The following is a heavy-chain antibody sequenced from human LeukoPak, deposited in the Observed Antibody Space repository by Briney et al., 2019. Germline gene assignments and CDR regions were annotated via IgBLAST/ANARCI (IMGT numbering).Heavy chain of an antibody. CDR1: GYTFTGYY. CDR2: INPNSDVT. Sequence: ASVTVSCNSSGYTFTGYYLHWVRQPHAQGLEWMGRINPNSDVTNYAQKFRGRGTMTRDTSISTAYMELSSLRSDDTAVYYCAREGGFDYDSRGYLDYWGQGTLVTVSS. V-gene: IGHV1-2*06. D-gene: IGHD3-22*01. CDR3: AREGGFDYDSRGYLDY. J-gene: IGHJ4*02.